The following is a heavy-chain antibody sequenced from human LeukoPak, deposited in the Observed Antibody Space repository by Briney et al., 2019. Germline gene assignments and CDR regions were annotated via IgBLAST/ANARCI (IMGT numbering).Heavy chain of an antibody. J-gene: IGHJ6*04. D-gene: IGHD2-15*01. CDR3: GTPERWHCSGGSCDGYYYGMDV. CDR2: IIPIFDTA. V-gene: IGHV1-69*01. Sequence: SVKVSCKASGGTFSSYAISWVRQAPGQGLEWMGGIIPIFDTANHAQKSQGRVTITADESTSTAYMELSSLRSEDPAVYYCGTPERWHCSGGSCDGYYYGMDVWGKGTTVTISS. CDR1: GGTFSSYA.